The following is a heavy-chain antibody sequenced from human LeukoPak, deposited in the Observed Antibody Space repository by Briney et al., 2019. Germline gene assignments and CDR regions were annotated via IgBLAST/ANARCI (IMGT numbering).Heavy chain of an antibody. CDR1: GYTLTVYY. J-gene: IGHJ3*02. Sequence: ASVKVSCKASGYTLTVYYMHCGRHAPGQGLEWMVWMNPKIGGTNYAQKFQGRVTMTRDTSSSTAYMELSRLRSDDTAVYYCARVRIVVVPAALGSAFDTWGQGTMVTVSS. V-gene: IGHV1-2*02. CDR2: MNPKIGGT. D-gene: IGHD2-2*01. CDR3: ARVRIVVVPAALGSAFDT.